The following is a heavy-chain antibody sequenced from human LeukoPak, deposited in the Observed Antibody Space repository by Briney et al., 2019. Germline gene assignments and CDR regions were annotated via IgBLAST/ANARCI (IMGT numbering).Heavy chain of an antibody. V-gene: IGHV1-18*04. J-gene: IGHJ4*02. CDR1: GYTFTSYG. CDR2: ISAYNGNT. D-gene: IGHD3/OR15-3a*01. Sequence: GASVKVSCKASGYTFTSYGISWVRQAPGQGLEWMGWISAYNGNTNYAQKLQGRVTMTTDTSTSTAYMELRSLRSEDTAVYYCARPADRDWLWLAFDYWGQGTLVTVSS. CDR3: ARPADRDWLWLAFDY.